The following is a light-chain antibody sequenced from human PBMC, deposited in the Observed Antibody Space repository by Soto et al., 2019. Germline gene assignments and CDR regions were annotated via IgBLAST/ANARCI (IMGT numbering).Light chain of an antibody. J-gene: IGKJ1*01. V-gene: IGKV3-20*01. CDR1: QSVSSNS. CDR2: VAS. Sequence: EIVLTQSPGTLSLSPGDRATLSCRASQSVSSNSLAWYQQKAGQAPRLLIYVASIRATGIPDRFSGSGSGTDYTLTISRLEPDDFAVYYCQQYGSSPRTFGQGTKVEIK. CDR3: QQYGSSPRT.